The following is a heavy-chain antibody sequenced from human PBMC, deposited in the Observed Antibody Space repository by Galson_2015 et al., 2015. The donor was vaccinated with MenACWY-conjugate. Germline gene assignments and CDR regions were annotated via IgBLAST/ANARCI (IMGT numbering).Heavy chain of an antibody. CDR3: VRCNVVGGDYAFDP. J-gene: IGHJ5*02. D-gene: IGHD4-17*01. CDR2: IKQDGSER. Sequence: SLRLSCAASGFTFSTYWMTWVRQAPGKGLEWVANIKQDGSERYYVDSVKGRFTISRDNAKNSLYLQMNSLRDEDMAVYYCVRCNVVGGDYAFDPWGQGTLVTVS. V-gene: IGHV3-7*03. CDR1: GFTFSTYW.